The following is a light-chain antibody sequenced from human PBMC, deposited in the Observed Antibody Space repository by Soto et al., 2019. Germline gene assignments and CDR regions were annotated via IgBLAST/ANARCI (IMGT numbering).Light chain of an antibody. Sequence: QSVLTQPPSASGTPGQRVTISCSGSSSNIGSNTVNWYQQLPGTAPKLLIYSNNQRPSGVPDRFSGSKSGTSASLAISGLHSEDEADYYCAPWDDSLPGVVFGGGTHLTVL. CDR1: SSNIGSNT. CDR3: APWDDSLPGVV. J-gene: IGLJ2*01. CDR2: SNN. V-gene: IGLV1-44*01.